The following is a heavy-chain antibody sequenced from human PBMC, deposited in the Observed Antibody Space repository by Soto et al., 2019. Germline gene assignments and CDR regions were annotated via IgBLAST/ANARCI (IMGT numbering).Heavy chain of an antibody. J-gene: IGHJ6*03. V-gene: IGHV1-2*04. CDR3: ARGVPGAGYYMDV. CDR1: GYTFTGYY. D-gene: IGHD7-27*01. Sequence: GASVKASSKASGYTFTGYYMHWVQQAPGQGLEWMGWINPNSGGTNYAQKFQGWVTMTRDTSISTAYMELSRLRSDDTAVYYCARGVPGAGYYMDVWGKGTTVTVSS. CDR2: INPNSGGT.